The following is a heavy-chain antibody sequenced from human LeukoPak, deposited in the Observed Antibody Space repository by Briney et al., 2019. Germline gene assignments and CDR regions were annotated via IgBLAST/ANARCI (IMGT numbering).Heavy chain of an antibody. CDR3: ARMEYSTNPGYYYYYMDV. CDR1: GGTFSSYA. CDR2: IIPIFGTA. Sequence: GASVKVSCKASGGTFSSYAISWVRQAPGQGLEWMGGIIPIFGTANYAQKFQGRVTITADESTSTAYMELSSLRSEDTAVYYCARMEYSTNPGYYYYYMDVWGKGTTVTVSS. V-gene: IGHV1-69*13. D-gene: IGHD6-6*01. J-gene: IGHJ6*03.